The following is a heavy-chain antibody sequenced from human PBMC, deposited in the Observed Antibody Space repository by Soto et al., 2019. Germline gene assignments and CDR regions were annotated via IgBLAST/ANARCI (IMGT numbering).Heavy chain of an antibody. CDR2: ISGSGGST. D-gene: IGHD1-26*01. CDR1: GFTFSSNA. CDR3: AKDPIVGTTGNFDY. J-gene: IGHJ4*02. V-gene: IGHV3-23*01. Sequence: GGSLRLSCAASGFTFSSNAMSWVRQAPGKGLEWVSSISGSGGSTYYADSVKGRFTISRDNSKNTLYLQMNSLRAEDTAVYYCAKDPIVGTTGNFDYWGQGTLVTVS.